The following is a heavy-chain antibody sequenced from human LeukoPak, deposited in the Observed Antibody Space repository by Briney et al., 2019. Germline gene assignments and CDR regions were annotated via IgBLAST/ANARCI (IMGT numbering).Heavy chain of an antibody. D-gene: IGHD1-26*01. Sequence: VASVKVSCKVSGYTLTELSMHWVRQAPGKGHGWMGGSDPEDGETIYAHKFKVRVTMTEDTSTDTAYMELSSVRSEDAAVYYCATGVGATTLDYWGQGTLVTVSS. CDR1: GYTLTELS. J-gene: IGHJ4*02. CDR3: ATGVGATTLDY. V-gene: IGHV1-24*01. CDR2: SDPEDGET.